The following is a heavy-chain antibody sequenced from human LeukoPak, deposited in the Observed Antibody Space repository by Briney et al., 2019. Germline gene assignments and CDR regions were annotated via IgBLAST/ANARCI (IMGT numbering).Heavy chain of an antibody. CDR1: GFTFRNYA. J-gene: IGHJ1*01. D-gene: IGHD2-2*01. CDR2: FIGSGDVT. Sequence: PGGSLRLSCGAPGFTFRNYAMSGGPQGPGEGLEWGSAFIGSGDVTYYAAPVKGRFTIYRDNAKNTLYLQMNSLRAEDTAIYYCARERSWDSSTYYSEYFLHWGQGSLVSVSA. CDR3: ARERSWDSSTYYSEYFLH. V-gene: IGHV3-23*01.